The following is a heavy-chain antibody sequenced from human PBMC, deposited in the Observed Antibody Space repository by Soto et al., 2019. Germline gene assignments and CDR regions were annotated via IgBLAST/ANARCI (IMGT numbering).Heavy chain of an antibody. V-gene: IGHV1-46*01. CDR2: INPSGDST. D-gene: IGHD3-10*01. J-gene: IGHJ4*02. CDR3: ARDWEFGY. Sequence: QVQLVQSGAEVKKPGASVKVSCKASGYTFSSFYMHWVRQAPGQGLEWMGVINPSGDSTTYAQRFQGRLSMTRDTSTSTLYMELSSLRSEDTAVYYCARDWEFGYWGQGTLVTVSS. CDR1: GYTFSSFY.